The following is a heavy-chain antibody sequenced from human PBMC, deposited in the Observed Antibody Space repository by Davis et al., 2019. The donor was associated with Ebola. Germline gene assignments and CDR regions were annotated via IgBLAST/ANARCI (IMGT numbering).Heavy chain of an antibody. CDR3: AREYDFWSGFVSFDI. Sequence: ETLSLTCTVSGGSISSYYWSWIRQPPGKGLEWVSSISSSSSYIYYADSVKGRFTISRDNAKNSLYLQMNSLRAEDTAVYYCAREYDFWSGFVSFDIWGQGTMVTVSS. J-gene: IGHJ3*02. D-gene: IGHD3-3*01. CDR2: ISSSSSYI. V-gene: IGHV3-21*01. CDR1: GGSISSYY.